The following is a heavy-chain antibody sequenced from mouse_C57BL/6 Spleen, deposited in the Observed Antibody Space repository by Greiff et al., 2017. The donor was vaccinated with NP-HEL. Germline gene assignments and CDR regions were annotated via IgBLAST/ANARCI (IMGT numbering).Heavy chain of an antibody. V-gene: IGHV1-42*01. D-gene: IGHD3-2*02. Sequence: EVQLQQSGPELVKPGASVKISCKASGYSFTGYYMNWVKQSPEKSLEWIGEINPSTGGTTYNQKFKAKATLTVDKSSSTAYMQLKSLTSEDSAVYYCARTAQATHYAMDYWGQGTSVTVSS. CDR2: INPSTGGT. CDR3: ARTAQATHYAMDY. CDR1: GYSFTGYY. J-gene: IGHJ4*01.